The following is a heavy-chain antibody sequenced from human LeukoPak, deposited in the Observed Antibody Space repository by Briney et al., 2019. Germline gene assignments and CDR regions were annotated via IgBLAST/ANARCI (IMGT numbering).Heavy chain of an antibody. J-gene: IGHJ4*02. CDR3: AKGYCSGGSCYPVDY. Sequence: GGSLRLSCAASGFTFSSYAISWVRQAPGKGLEWVSAISGSGGSTYYADSVKGRFTISRDNSKNTLYLQMNSLRAEDTAVYYCAKGYCSGGSCYPVDYWGQGTLVTVSS. CDR2: ISGSGGST. D-gene: IGHD2-15*01. CDR1: GFTFSSYA. V-gene: IGHV3-23*01.